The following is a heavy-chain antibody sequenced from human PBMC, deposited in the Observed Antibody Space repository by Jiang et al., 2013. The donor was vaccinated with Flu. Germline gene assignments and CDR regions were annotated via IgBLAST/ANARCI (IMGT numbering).Heavy chain of an antibody. CDR1: GFTFDDYA. CDR2: ISWNSGSI. V-gene: IGHV3-9*01. CDR3: AKVRGGSGYWGWFDP. J-gene: IGHJ5*02. D-gene: IGHD3-22*01. Sequence: ESGGGLVQPGRSLRLSCAASGFTFDDYAMHWVRQAPGKGLEWVSGISWNSGSIGYADSVKGRFTISRDNAKNSLYLQMNSLRAEDTALYYCAKVRGGSGYWGWFDPWGQGTLVTVSS.